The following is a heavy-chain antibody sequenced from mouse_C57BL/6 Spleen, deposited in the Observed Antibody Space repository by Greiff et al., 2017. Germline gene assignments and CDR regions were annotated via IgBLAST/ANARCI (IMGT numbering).Heavy chain of an antibody. V-gene: IGHV1-82*01. CDR2: IYPGDGDT. CDR1: GYAFSSSW. CDR3: ARRARGSNFWYFDV. J-gene: IGHJ1*03. D-gene: IGHD2-5*01. Sequence: QVQLKQSGPELVKPGASVKISCKASGYAFSSSWMNWVKQRPGKGLEWIGRIYPGDGDTNYNGKFKGKATLTADKSSSTAYMQLSSLTSEDSAVYFCARRARGSNFWYFDVWGTGTTVTVSS.